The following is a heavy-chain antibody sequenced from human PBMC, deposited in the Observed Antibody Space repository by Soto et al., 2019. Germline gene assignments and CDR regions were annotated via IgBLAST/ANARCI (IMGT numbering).Heavy chain of an antibody. Sequence: GGIIPILGTANYAQKFQGRVTITADESTSTAYMELSSLRSEDTAVYYCARDWIFGVVIPSNYYYSGMAVWGQGTTVTVSS. D-gene: IGHD3-3*01. CDR2: IIPILGTA. V-gene: IGHV1-69*01. CDR3: ARDWIFGVVIPSNYYYSGMAV. J-gene: IGHJ6*02.